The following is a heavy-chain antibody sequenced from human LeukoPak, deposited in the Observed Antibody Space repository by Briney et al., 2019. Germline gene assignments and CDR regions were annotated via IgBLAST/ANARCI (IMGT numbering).Heavy chain of an antibody. CDR1: GGSISSGGYY. CDR3: ASCERFLEPGAFDI. J-gene: IGHJ3*02. Sequence: SQTLSLTCTVSGGSISSGGYYWSWIRQPPGKGLEWIGYIYHSGSTYYNPSLKSRVTISVDRSKNQFSLKLSSVTAADTAVYYCASCERFLEPGAFDIWGQGTMVTVSS. V-gene: IGHV4-30-2*01. D-gene: IGHD3-3*01. CDR2: IYHSGST.